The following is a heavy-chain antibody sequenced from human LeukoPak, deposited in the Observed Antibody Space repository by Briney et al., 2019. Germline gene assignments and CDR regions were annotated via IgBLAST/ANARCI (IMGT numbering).Heavy chain of an antibody. D-gene: IGHD6-19*01. CDR2: IYYSGST. J-gene: IGHJ2*01. V-gene: IGHV4-59*01. CDR3: AREIYSSGWYSGWYFDL. Sequence: PSETLSLTCTVSGGSISSYYWSWIRQPPGKGLEWIGYIYYSGSTNYNPSLKSRVTISVDTSKNQFSLKLSSVTAADTAVYYCAREIYSSGWYSGWYFDLWGRGTLVTVSS. CDR1: GGSISSYY.